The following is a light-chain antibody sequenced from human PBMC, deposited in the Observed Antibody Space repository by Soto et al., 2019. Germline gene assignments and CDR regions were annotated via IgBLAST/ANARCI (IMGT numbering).Light chain of an antibody. J-gene: IGKJ1*01. CDR1: QTSSRW. CDR3: QRYNSYADS. CDR2: KAS. Sequence: DIQMTQSHPTLSGSVGDRVTITCRASQTSSRWVAWYEQKPGKASQLLIYKASTLKSEVPSWFSGSGSGTEFTLTISSLQPDDFATYYCQRYNSYADSVGQGTKVELK. V-gene: IGKV1-5*03.